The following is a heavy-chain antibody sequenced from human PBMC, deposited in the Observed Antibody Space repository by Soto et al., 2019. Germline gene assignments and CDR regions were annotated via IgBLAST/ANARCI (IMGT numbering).Heavy chain of an antibody. CDR1: GDSLNRGFHH. J-gene: IGHJ4*02. CDR3: ARATVYYCPNDKCGFYFDH. D-gene: IGHD3-10*01. Sequence: QVQLQESGPGLLKPSQTLSLACGVSGDSLNRGFHHWSWIRQTPGKGLQLIGYIDSNGDTYYDPSLTNRLNMSIATTESRFSLKLTSVRAADTAVYYCARATVYYCPNDKCGFYFDHWGQGALVTVSS. V-gene: IGHV4-31*11. CDR2: IDSNGDT.